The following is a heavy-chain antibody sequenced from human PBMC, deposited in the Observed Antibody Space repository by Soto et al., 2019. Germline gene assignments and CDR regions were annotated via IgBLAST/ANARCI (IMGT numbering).Heavy chain of an antibody. D-gene: IGHD2-15*01. CDR3: ARGYCSGGSCYRY. Sequence: QVQLQESGPGLVKPSQTLSLTCSVSDGSISSGGYYWTWIRQHPGKGLEWIGYIYNSGTTSYNPSLKSRVRITVDTSKNQFSLKLNAVTAADTAVYYCARGYCSGGSCYRYWGQGTLVTVSS. CDR2: IYNSGTT. V-gene: IGHV4-31*03. CDR1: DGSISSGGYY. J-gene: IGHJ4*02.